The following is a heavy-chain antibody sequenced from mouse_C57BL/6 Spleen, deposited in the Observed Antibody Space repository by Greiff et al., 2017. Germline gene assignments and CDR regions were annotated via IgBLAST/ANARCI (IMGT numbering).Heavy chain of an antibody. CDR1: GFNIKNTY. CDR2: IDPANGNT. V-gene: IGHV14-3*01. Sequence: VQLKASVAELVRPGASVKLSCTASGFNIKNTYMHWVKQRPDQGLEWIGRIDPANGNTKYAPKFPGKATLTADTSSNTAYLQLISLTSEDTAIYYCAHGIYYYGSSTDYWGQGTTLTVSS. CDR3: AHGIYYYGSSTDY. D-gene: IGHD1-1*01. J-gene: IGHJ2*01.